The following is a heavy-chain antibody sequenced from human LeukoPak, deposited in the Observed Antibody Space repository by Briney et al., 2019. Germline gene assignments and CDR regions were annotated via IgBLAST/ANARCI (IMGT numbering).Heavy chain of an antibody. CDR1: GFTFSSYS. J-gene: IGHJ4*02. Sequence: GGSLRLSCAASGFTFSSYSMNWVRQAPGKGLVWVSRISLDGSSTRYADSVKGRFTISRDNAKNTLYLQMNSLRAEDTAVYYCARGIAAAGTRDYFDYWGQGTLVTVSS. D-gene: IGHD6-13*01. CDR3: ARGIAAAGTRDYFDY. V-gene: IGHV3-74*01. CDR2: ISLDGSST.